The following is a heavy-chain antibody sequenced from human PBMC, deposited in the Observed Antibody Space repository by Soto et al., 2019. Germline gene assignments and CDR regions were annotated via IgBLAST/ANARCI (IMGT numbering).Heavy chain of an antibody. CDR1: GFTFSSYW. CDR2: INSDGSST. D-gene: IGHD3-10*01. CDR3: ARSILWFGDDAFDI. Sequence: GGSLRLSCAASGFTFSSYWMHWVRQAPGKGLVWVSRINSDGSSTSYADSVKGRFTISRDNAKNTLYLQMNSLRAEDTAVYYCARSILWFGDDAFDIWGQGTMVTVSS. J-gene: IGHJ3*02. V-gene: IGHV3-74*01.